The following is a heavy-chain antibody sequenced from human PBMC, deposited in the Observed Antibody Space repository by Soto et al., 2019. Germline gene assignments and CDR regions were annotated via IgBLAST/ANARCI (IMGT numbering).Heavy chain of an antibody. V-gene: IGHV4-59*11. CDR2: IYYTGST. CDR1: CISICSPY. Sequence: SVTRSLTCSIPCISICSPYWRWIRQPPGKRLEWIGYIYYTGSTLYNPSLKSRVTMSLDTSKNQFSLNLRSVTAADTAVYYCARDVPGSSFFDYWGQGIMVTVS. CDR3: ARDVPGSSFFDY. D-gene: IGHD3-10*02. J-gene: IGHJ4*02.